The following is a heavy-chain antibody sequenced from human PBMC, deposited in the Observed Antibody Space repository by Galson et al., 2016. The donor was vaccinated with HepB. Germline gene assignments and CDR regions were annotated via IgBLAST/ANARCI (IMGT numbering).Heavy chain of an antibody. CDR2: INIGDDNT. CDR1: GYTFINYN. D-gene: IGHD5-12*01. V-gene: IGHV1-3*04. Sequence: SVKVSCKASGYTFINYNMHWVRQAPGQRLEWMGWINIGDDNTKYSQKFQGRVTITRDSSARTVYMELSSLRSEDTAVYYCAREYSGYAGSRYHSGMDVWGQGTTVTVSS. J-gene: IGHJ6*02. CDR3: AREYSGYAGSRYHSGMDV.